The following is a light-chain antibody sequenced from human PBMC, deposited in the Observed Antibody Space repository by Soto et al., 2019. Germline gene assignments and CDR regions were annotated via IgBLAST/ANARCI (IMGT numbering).Light chain of an antibody. CDR2: GAS. CDR3: QQYGSSPLT. V-gene: IGKV3-20*01. J-gene: IGKJ4*01. CDR1: QSVSSSY. Sequence: EIVLTQSPGTLSLSPGERATLSCRASQSVSSSYLAWYQQKPGQAPRLLIYGASSRATGIPDMFSGSGSGTDFTLTISRLEPEDFAVYYCQQYGSSPLTYGGGTKV.